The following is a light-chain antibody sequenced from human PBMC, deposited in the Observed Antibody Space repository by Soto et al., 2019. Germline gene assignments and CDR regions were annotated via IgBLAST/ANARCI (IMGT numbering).Light chain of an antibody. Sequence: QSVLTQPASVSGSPGQSITISCTGTSSDVGDYNYVSWYQQHPGKAPKVMIYEVSHRPSGVSNRFSGSKSGNTASLTISGLQAEDEADYYCSSYTSSSLWVFGGGTKLTVL. CDR3: SSYTSSSLWV. V-gene: IGLV2-14*01. CDR2: EVS. CDR1: SSDVGDYNY. J-gene: IGLJ3*02.